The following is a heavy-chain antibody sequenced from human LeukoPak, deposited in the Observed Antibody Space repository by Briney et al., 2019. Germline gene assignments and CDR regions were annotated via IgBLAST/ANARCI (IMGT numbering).Heavy chain of an antibody. CDR3: ARDTTGDHNSFDY. CDR2: IYHSGST. D-gene: IGHD7-27*01. J-gene: IGHJ4*02. Sequence: SETLSLTCTVAGYSISSGYYWGWIWQPPGKGLEWIGSIYHSGSTYYNPSLKSRVTISVDTSKNQFSLKLSSVTAADTAVYYCARDTTGDHNSFDYWGQGTLVTVSS. V-gene: IGHV4-38-2*02. CDR1: GYSISSGYY.